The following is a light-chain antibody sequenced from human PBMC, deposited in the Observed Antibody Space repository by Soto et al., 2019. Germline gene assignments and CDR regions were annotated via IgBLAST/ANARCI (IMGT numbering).Light chain of an antibody. Sequence: EIVLTQSPATLSLSPGERATLSCRASQSVSSYLAWYQQKPGQAPRLLIYDASNRANGIPARFSGSGSGTDFTITISSLEPEDFAVYYCPQRSNWPPITFGQGTRLEIK. CDR3: PQRSNWPPIT. CDR1: QSVSSY. J-gene: IGKJ5*01. V-gene: IGKV3-11*01. CDR2: DAS.